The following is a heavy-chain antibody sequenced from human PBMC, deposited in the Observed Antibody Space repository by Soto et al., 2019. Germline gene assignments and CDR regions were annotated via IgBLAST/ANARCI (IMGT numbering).Heavy chain of an antibody. CDR1: GYTFTSYD. CDR2: MNPNSGNT. D-gene: IGHD6-13*01. V-gene: IGHV1-8*01. J-gene: IGHJ6*02. CDR3: AGPIAAAGGSYYYGMDV. Sequence: QVQLVQSGAEVKKPGASVKVSCKASGYTFTSYDINWVRQATGQGLEWMGWMNPNSGNTGYAQKCQGSVTMTGNTSMSTADMELSRLRSEDTAVYYCAGPIAAAGGSYYYGMDVWGQGTTVTVSS.